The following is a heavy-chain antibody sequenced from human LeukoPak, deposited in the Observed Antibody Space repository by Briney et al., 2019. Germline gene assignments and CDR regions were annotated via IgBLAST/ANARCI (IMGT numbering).Heavy chain of an antibody. J-gene: IGHJ6*03. V-gene: IGHV4-59*11. CDR1: GGPISSHY. D-gene: IGHD3-3*01. CDR2: IYYSGST. CDR3: AREGGVLRFSYYYYYMDV. Sequence: SETLSLTCTVSGGPISSHYWSWIRQPPGKGLEWIGYIYYSGSTNYNPSLKSRVTISVDTSKNQFSLKLSSVTAADTAVYYCAREGGVLRFSYYYYYMDVWGKGTTVTVSS.